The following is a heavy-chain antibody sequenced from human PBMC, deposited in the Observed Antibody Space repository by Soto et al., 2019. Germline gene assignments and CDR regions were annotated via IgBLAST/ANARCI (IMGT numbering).Heavy chain of an antibody. J-gene: IGHJ4*02. CDR1: GGSISSSSYY. CDR3: ARQEAGIQLWWGY. V-gene: IGHV4-39*01. D-gene: IGHD5-18*01. CDR2: IYYSGST. Sequence: QLQLQESGPGLVKPSETLSLTCTVSGGSISSSSYYWGWIRQPPGKGLEWIGSIYYSGSTYYNPSLKSRVPISVHTSQIQSSLKLSSVTAAGTAVYYCARQEAGIQLWWGYWGQVTLVTVSS.